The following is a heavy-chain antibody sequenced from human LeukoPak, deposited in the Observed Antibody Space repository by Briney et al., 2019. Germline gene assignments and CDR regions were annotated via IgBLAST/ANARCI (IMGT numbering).Heavy chain of an antibody. J-gene: IGHJ4*02. CDR2: IYYSGST. V-gene: IGHV4-39*07. CDR1: GGSISSSSYY. CDR3: ARGIKKNYYGSGRHNPASRFDY. Sequence: SETLSLTCTVSGGSISSSSYYWGWIRQPPGKGLEWIGSIYYSGSTHYNPSLKSRVTISVDTSKNQFSLKLSSVTAADTAVYYCARGIKKNYYGSGRHNPASRFDYWGQGTLVTVSS. D-gene: IGHD3-10*01.